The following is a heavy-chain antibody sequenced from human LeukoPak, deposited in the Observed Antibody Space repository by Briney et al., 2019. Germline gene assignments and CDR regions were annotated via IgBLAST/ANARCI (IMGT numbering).Heavy chain of an antibody. V-gene: IGHV1-18*01. D-gene: IGHD3-10*02. J-gene: IGHJ4*02. CDR3: ARVTRSFTSYVDRDFDY. CDR1: GYSFDTYG. Sequence: PWASVKVSCKASGYSFDTYGISWVRQAPGQGLEWVGWMTAYNNKGKHAENLQGRVILTTDTSKNTAYMELRGLRSDDTAVYYCARVTRSFTSYVDRDFDYWGQGTLVTVSS. CDR2: MTAYNNKG.